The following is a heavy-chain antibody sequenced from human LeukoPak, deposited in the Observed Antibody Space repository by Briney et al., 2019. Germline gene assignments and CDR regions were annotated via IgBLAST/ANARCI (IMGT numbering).Heavy chain of an antibody. D-gene: IGHD4-23*01. Sequence: GASVKLSCKASGYTFTSYYMHWVRHPPGQGLEWMGIINPSSGGKNYAQKFEGRLTMTRDTSTSTVYLELSSLGSEDTAVYYCARDQKEYYGGNSGYNWFDPWGQGTLVTVSS. CDR3: ARDQKEYYGGNSGYNWFDP. CDR2: INPSSGGK. CDR1: GYTFTSYY. V-gene: IGHV1-46*01. J-gene: IGHJ5*02.